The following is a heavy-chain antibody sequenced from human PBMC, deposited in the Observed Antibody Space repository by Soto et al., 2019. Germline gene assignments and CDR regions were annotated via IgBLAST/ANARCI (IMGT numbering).Heavy chain of an antibody. Sequence: GGSLRLSCSASGFTFSSYAMSWVRQAPGKGLEWVSAISGSGGSTYYADSVKGRFTISRDNSKNTLYLQMNSLRAEDTAVYYCAKDLPIVVVPAAMERYFDYWGQGTLVTVSS. J-gene: IGHJ4*02. CDR2: ISGSGGST. CDR1: GFTFSSYA. V-gene: IGHV3-23*01. CDR3: AKDLPIVVVPAAMERYFDY. D-gene: IGHD2-2*01.